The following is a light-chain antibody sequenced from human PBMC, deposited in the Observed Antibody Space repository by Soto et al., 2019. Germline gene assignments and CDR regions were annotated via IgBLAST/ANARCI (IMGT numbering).Light chain of an antibody. CDR1: KLGTKY. CDR2: QDT. V-gene: IGLV3-1*01. Sequence: SYELTQPPSVSVSPGQTASITCSGDKLGTKYAGWYQQKPGQSPVVVIYQDTRRPSGIPERFSGSNSGNTATLTISGTQAMDEADYYCQAWDSNIYVFGTGTKLTVL. CDR3: QAWDSNIYV. J-gene: IGLJ1*01.